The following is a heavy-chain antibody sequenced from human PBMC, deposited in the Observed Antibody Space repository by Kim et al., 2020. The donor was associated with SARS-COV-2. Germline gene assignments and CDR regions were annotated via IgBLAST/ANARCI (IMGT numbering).Heavy chain of an antibody. J-gene: IGHJ4*02. V-gene: IGHV4-34*01. CDR3: ARSGGVRGYSYGYGY. CDR2: INHSGST. CDR1: GGSFSGYY. D-gene: IGHD5-18*01. Sequence: SETLSLTCAVYGGSFSGYYWSWIRQPPGKGLEWIGEINHSGSTNYNPSLKSRVTISVDTSKNQFSLKLSSVTAADTAVYYCARSGGVRGYSYGYGYWGQGTLVTVSS.